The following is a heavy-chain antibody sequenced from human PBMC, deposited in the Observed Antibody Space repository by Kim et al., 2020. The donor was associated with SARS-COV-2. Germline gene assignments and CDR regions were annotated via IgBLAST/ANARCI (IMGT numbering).Heavy chain of an antibody. J-gene: IGHJ5*02. D-gene: IGHD2-2*01. CDR1: GGTFSSYT. CDR2: IIPILGIA. CDR3: ARDLSGGIVIVPAAWGNWFDP. V-gene: IGHV1-69*04. Sequence: SVKVSCKASGGTFSSYTISWVRQAPGQGLEWMGRIIPILGIANYAQKFQGRVTITADKSTSTAYMELSSLRSEDTAVYYCARDLSGGIVIVPAAWGNWFDPWGQGTLVTVSS.